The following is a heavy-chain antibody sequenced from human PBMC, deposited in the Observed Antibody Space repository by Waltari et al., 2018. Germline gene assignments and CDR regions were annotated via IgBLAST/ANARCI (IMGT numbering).Heavy chain of an antibody. CDR3: ARELVPAAKALLLPANYYYYYGMDV. Sequence: QVQLVQSGAEVKKPGASVKVSCKASGYTFTSYGISWVRQAPGQGLEWMGWISAYNGNTNYAQKRQGRVTMTTDTSTSTAYMELRSLRSDDTAVYYCARELVPAAKALLLPANYYYYYGMDVWGQGTTVTVSS. J-gene: IGHJ6*02. CDR2: ISAYNGNT. V-gene: IGHV1-18*01. CDR1: GYTFTSYG. D-gene: IGHD2-2*01.